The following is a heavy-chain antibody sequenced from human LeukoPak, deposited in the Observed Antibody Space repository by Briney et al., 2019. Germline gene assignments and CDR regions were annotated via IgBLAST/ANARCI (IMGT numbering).Heavy chain of an antibody. CDR1: RFTFSSYS. D-gene: IGHD3-22*01. Sequence: GGSLRLSCAASRFTFSSYSMNWVRQAPGKGLEWVSYISSSSSTIYYADSVKGRFTISRDNAKNSLYLQMNSLRAEDTAVYYCARDPRITMIVVVIAEEYYMDVWGKGTTVTVSS. CDR2: ISSSSSTI. CDR3: ARDPRITMIVVVIAEEYYMDV. V-gene: IGHV3-48*04. J-gene: IGHJ6*03.